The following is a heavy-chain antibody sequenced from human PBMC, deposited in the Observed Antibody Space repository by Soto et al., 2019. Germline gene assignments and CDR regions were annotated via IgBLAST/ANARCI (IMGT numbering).Heavy chain of an antibody. CDR2: IWYDGSNK. Sequence: QLQLQESGPGLVKPSETLSLTCTVSGGSISSSSYYWGWIRQPPGKGLEWVAVIWYDGSNKYYAVSVKGRFTISRDNFKNTRYLQMNCLIAEDTAVYYCAREARQPIQLRGLDYWGQGILVIVSS. V-gene: IGHV3-33*08. CDR3: AREARQPIQLRGLDY. D-gene: IGHD5-18*01. J-gene: IGHJ4*02. CDR1: GGSISSSSYY.